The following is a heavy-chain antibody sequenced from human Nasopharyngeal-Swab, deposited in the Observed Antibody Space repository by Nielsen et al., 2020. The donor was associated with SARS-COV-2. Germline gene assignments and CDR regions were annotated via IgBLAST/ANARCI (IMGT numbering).Heavy chain of an antibody. V-gene: IGHV7-4-1*02. Sequence: ASVKVSCKASGYTFTSYTMNWVRQATGQGLEWMGWINTNTGNPTYAQGFTGRFVCSLDTSVSTAYLQISSLKAEDTAVYYCAATPPYDFWSAYYYWDYWGQGTLVTVSS. J-gene: IGHJ4*02. CDR3: AATPPYDFWSAYYYWDY. D-gene: IGHD3-3*01. CDR1: GYTFTSYT. CDR2: INTNTGNP.